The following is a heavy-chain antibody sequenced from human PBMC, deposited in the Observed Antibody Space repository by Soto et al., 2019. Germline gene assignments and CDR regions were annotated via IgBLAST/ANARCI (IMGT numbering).Heavy chain of an antibody. V-gene: IGHV3-23*01. Sequence: EVQLLESGGGLVQPGGSLRLSCAGTGFTFSSSAMSWVRQPPGKGLEWVSGLSGGGGSTYLADSVTGRFTISRDNSKNTLYLQMNSLRAEDTAVYYGAKGRQYYYYYGLDAWGQGTTVTVSS. CDR3: AKGRQYYYYYGLDA. J-gene: IGHJ6*02. CDR1: GFTFSSSA. CDR2: LSGGGGST.